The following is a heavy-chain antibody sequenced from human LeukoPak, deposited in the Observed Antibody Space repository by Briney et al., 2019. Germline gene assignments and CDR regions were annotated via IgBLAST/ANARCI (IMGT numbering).Heavy chain of an antibody. D-gene: IGHD2-2*01. Sequence: GGSLRLSCAASGFTFSSYGMSWVRQAPGNGLEWVSGIRGSGGSTYYADSVKGRFTISRDNSKNTLYLEMNSLRGEDTAVYYCAKSRYCTSTTCSSIFWGQGTLVTVSS. V-gene: IGHV3-23*01. CDR1: GFTFSSYG. CDR2: IRGSGGST. J-gene: IGHJ4*02. CDR3: AKSRYCTSTTCSSIF.